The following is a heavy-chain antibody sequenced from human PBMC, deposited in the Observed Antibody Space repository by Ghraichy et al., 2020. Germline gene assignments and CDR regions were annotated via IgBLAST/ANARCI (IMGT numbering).Heavy chain of an antibody. Sequence: LSLTCAASGFTFSSYWMSWVRQAPGKGLEWVANIKQDGSERYYVDSVKGRFTISRDNAKNSLYLQMNSLRGEDTAVFYCVRGTTPPRYWGQGTLVTVSS. CDR1: GFTFSSYW. CDR2: IKQDGSER. D-gene: IGHD4-17*01. J-gene: IGHJ4*02. V-gene: IGHV3-7*04. CDR3: VRGTTPPRY.